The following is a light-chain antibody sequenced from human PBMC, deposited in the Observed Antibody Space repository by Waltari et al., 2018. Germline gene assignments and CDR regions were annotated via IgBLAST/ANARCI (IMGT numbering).Light chain of an antibody. CDR3: QQKHNTPWT. V-gene: IGKV1-39*01. J-gene: IGKJ1*01. CDR1: QNIRLF. Sequence: DIQMTQSPSSLSALVGNSVTMTRWASQNIRLFLYWYQKKPGKAPNLLIYAASSLQGAVPSRFSGSGSATDFTLTISSLQPEDFATYYCQQKHNTPWTFSQGTKVKIK. CDR2: AAS.